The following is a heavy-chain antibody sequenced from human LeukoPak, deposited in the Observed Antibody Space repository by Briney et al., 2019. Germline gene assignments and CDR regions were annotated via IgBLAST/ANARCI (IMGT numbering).Heavy chain of an antibody. CDR1: GYTFTGYY. CDR3: ARGSGLDDYGDFGRDY. CDR2: ISAYNGNT. Sequence: ASVKVSCKASGYTFTGYYMHWVRQAPGQGLEWMGWISAYNGNTNYAQKFQGRVTMTRDTSISTAYMELSRLRSDDTAVYYCARGSGLDDYGDFGRDYWGQGTLVTVSS. D-gene: IGHD4-17*01. J-gene: IGHJ4*02. V-gene: IGHV1-2*02.